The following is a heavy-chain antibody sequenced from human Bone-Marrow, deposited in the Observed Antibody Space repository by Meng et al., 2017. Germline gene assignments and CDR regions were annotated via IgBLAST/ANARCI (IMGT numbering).Heavy chain of an antibody. V-gene: IGHV4-34*01. D-gene: IGHD3-22*01. J-gene: IGHJ4*02. Sequence: QGVLLWLVGGVLEHSGTLPRPSAVYGGSSCGYYWIGIRRPPGKGLEWIVEINHSGRTNYNPSLNSRVTISVDTSKNQFSLKLSSVTAADTAVYYCATRPHYYEPVTDYWGQGTLVTVSS. CDR1: GGSSCGYY. CDR2: INHSGRT. CDR3: ATRPHYYEPVTDY.